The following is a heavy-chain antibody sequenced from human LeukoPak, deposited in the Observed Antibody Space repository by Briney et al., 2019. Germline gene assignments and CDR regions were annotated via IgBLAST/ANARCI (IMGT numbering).Heavy chain of an antibody. V-gene: IGHV4-4*07. D-gene: IGHD2-2*01. Sequence: PSETLSLTCTVSGGSISSYYWSWIRQPAGKGLEWIGRIYTSGSTNYNPSLKSRVTMSVDTSKNQFSLKLSSVTAADTAVYYCARVRYCSSTSCSSGAFDIWGQGTMVIVSS. J-gene: IGHJ3*02. CDR3: ARVRYCSSTSCSSGAFDI. CDR2: IYTSGST. CDR1: GGSISSYY.